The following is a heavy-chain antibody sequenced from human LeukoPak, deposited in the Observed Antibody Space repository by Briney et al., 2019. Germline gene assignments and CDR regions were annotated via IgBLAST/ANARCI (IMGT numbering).Heavy chain of an antibody. CDR1: GFTFSSYG. CDR2: ISYDGSNK. D-gene: IGHD3-10*02. J-gene: IGHJ4*02. CDR3: AKQDPMAGDRHFDY. Sequence: GGSLRLSCAASGFTFSSYGMHWVRQAPGKGLEWVVVISYDGSNKYYADSVKGRFTISRDNSKNTLYLQMNSLRAEDTAVYYCAKQDPMAGDRHFDYWGQGTLVTVSS. V-gene: IGHV3-30*18.